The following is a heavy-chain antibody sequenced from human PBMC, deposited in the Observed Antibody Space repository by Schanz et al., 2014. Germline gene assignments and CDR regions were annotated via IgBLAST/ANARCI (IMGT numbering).Heavy chain of an antibody. Sequence: QVQLVESGGGVVQPGRSLRLSCATSGLNFDYYGMNWVRQAPGKGLEWVANIGYDGSEKYYVDSVKGRFTISRDNSKNTLDLQMNSLRAEDTAIYYCARDGAELYYFDDWGQGTLVTVSS. CDR1: GLNFDYYG. D-gene: IGHD1-1*01. V-gene: IGHV3-33*01. CDR2: IGYDGSEK. CDR3: ARDGAELYYFDD. J-gene: IGHJ4*02.